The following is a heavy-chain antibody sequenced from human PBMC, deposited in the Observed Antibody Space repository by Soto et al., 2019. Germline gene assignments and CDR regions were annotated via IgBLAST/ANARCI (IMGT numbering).Heavy chain of an antibody. CDR2: ISAYNGNT. CDR3: AREAPSTVTQDY. CDR1: VYTFTSYG. V-gene: IGHV1-18*01. J-gene: IGHJ4*02. Sequence: ASVKVSCKASVYTFTSYGISWVRQAPGQGLEWMGWISAYNGNTNYAQKLQGRVTMTTDTSTSTAYMELRSLRSDDTAVYYCAREAPSTVTQDYWGQGTLVTVSS. D-gene: IGHD4-17*01.